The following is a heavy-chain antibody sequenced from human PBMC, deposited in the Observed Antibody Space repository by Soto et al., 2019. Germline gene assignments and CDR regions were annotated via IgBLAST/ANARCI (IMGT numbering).Heavy chain of an antibody. CDR1: GGSMSRGGQS. CDR3: ARAPPGPSPRWDV. CDR2: IYYTGST. V-gene: IGHV4-30-2*01. D-gene: IGHD3-10*01. Sequence: QVVLQESGPGLVKPSQTLSLTCVVSGGSMSRGGQSWSWIRQPPGKGLEWLGFIYYTGSTYYNPSLKRRVTLAVDRAKNQCSLNLTSVTAADTAMYFCARAPPGPSPRWDVWGQGTTVTVSS. J-gene: IGHJ6*02.